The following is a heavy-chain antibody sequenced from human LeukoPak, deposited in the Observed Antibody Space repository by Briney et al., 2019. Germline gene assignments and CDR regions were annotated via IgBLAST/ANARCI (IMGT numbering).Heavy chain of an antibody. D-gene: IGHD3-16*01. J-gene: IGHJ4*02. V-gene: IGHV3-48*04. CDR3: AREIMITFGGVNSFDY. CDR2: ISSSGSTI. CDR1: GFTFSSYA. Sequence: GGSLRLSCAASGFTFSSYAMSWVRQAPGKGLEWVSYISSSGSTIYYADSVKGRFTISRDNAKNSLYLQMNSLRAEDTAVYYCAREIMITFGGVNSFDYWGQGTLVTVSS.